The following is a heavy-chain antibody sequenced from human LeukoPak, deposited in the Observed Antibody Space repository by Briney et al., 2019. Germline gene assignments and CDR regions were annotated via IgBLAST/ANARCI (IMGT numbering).Heavy chain of an antibody. CDR3: AKDYSKTSYYGSGTYYRPNWFDP. J-gene: IGHJ5*02. CDR2: ISYDGSNK. V-gene: IGHV3-30*04. Sequence: GGSLRLSCAASGFTFSSYAMHWVRQAPGKGLEWVAVISYDGSNKKYADSVKGRFTISRDNSKNTLYLQMNSLRPEDTAVYYCAKDYSKTSYYGSGTYYRPNWFDPWGQGTLVIVSS. CDR1: GFTFSSYA. D-gene: IGHD3-10*01.